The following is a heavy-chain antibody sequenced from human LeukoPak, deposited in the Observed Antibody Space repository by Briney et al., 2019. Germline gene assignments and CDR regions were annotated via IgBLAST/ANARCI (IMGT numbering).Heavy chain of an antibody. Sequence: PSETLSLICTVSGGSISSYYWSWIRQPAGKGLEWIGLIHSSGSTNYNPSLRSRVTISVDTSKNQFTLKLSSILTAGTAGYYCASHPLYLSSSDYHYMDVWGKGTTVTVSS. J-gene: IGHJ6*03. D-gene: IGHD6-6*01. CDR1: GGSISSYY. CDR3: ASHPLYLSSSDYHYMDV. V-gene: IGHV4-4*07. CDR2: IHSSGST.